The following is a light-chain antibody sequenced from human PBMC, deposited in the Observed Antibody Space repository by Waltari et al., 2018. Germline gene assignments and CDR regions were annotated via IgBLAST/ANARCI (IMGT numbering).Light chain of an antibody. J-gene: IGLJ3*02. CDR3: QVWDSSSDHWV. CDR1: NLRGQS. V-gene: IGLV3-21*04. Sequence: SYVLTQPSSESVAPGKTARLTCGGNNLRGQSVHWYQQRPGQAPVLVIYSDSDRPSGIPERFSGSNSENTATLTINRVEAGDEADYYCQVWDSSSDHWVFGGGTKLTVL. CDR2: SDS.